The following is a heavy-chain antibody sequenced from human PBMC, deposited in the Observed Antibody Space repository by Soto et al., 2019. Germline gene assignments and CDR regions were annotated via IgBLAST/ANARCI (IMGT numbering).Heavy chain of an antibody. V-gene: IGHV3-33*06. CDR3: AKEDIVTTTSGSPVGR. J-gene: IGHJ4*02. CDR2: IWFDGSNK. CDR1: GFTFSSYG. Sequence: QVQLVDSGGGVVQPGRSLRLSCVASGFTFSSYGMYWVRQAPGKGLEWVALIWFDGSNKYYADSVKGRLTISRDNSKNTLFLQMDSMRVEDTAVYYCAKEDIVTTTSGSPVGRWGQGTLVTVSS. D-gene: IGHD2-15*01.